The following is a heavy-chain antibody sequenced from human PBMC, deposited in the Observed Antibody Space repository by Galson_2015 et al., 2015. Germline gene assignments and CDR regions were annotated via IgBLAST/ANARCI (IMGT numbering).Heavy chain of an antibody. CDR2: IKQDGSEK. CDR1: GFTFSSYW. J-gene: IGHJ3*02. V-gene: IGHV3-7*01. D-gene: IGHD3-10*01. CDR3: ARVGARYGCSPFDI. Sequence: SLRLSCAASGFTFSSYWMSWVRQAPGKGLEWVANIKQDGSEKYYVDSVKGRFTISRDNSKNSLYLQMNSLRAEDTAVYYCARVGARYGCSPFDICGQGTKVTVSS.